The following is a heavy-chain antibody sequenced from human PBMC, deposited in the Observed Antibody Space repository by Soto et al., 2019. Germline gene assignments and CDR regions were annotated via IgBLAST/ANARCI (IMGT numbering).Heavy chain of an antibody. CDR2: INHSGST. D-gene: IGHD3-10*01. Sequence: SETLSLTCAVFGGSFSGYYWSWIRQPPGKGLEWIGKINHSGSTNYNPSLKSRVTISIDTSNNQFSLKLSSVTAADTAIYYCARLSRMYYSGLGTIPYYYYGMDVWGQGTTVTVSS. CDR3: ARLSRMYYSGLGTIPYYYYGMDV. CDR1: GGSFSGYY. J-gene: IGHJ6*02. V-gene: IGHV4-34*01.